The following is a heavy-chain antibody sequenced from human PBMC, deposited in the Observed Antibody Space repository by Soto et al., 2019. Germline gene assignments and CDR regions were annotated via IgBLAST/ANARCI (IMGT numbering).Heavy chain of an antibody. CDR3: ARDVAMPTGLGLGY. CDR1: GFAFTNYG. D-gene: IGHD6-19*01. CDR2: ISNDGSKK. V-gene: IGHV3-30*03. Sequence: GGSLRLSCAAPGFAFTNYGIHWVRQAPGKGLEWVAHISNDGSKKFYGDSVKGRFTISRDNSENTVYLQMTSLRPDDTAVFYCARDVAMPTGLGLGYWGQGTLVTVSS. J-gene: IGHJ4*02.